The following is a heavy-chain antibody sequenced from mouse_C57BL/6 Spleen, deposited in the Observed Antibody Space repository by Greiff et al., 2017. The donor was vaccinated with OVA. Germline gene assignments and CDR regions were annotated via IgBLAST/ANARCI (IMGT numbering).Heavy chain of an antibody. V-gene: IGHV1-69*01. CDR1: GYTFTSYW. J-gene: IGHJ3*01. D-gene: IGHD1-1*01. CDR2: IDPSDSYT. CDR3: ARKEVYGSSYGFAY. Sequence: VQLQESGAELVMPGASVKLSCKASGYTFTSYWMHWVKQRPGQGLEWIGEIDPSDSYTNYNQKFKGKSTLTVDKSSSTAYMQLSSLTSEDSAVYYCARKEVYGSSYGFAYWGQGTLVTVSA.